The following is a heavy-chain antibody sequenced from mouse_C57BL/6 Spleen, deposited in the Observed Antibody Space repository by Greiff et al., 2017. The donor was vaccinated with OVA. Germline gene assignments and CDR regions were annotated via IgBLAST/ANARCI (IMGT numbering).Heavy chain of an antibody. CDR1: GYTFTSYW. Sequence: QVQLQQPGAELVMPGASVKLSCKASGYTFTSYWMHWVKQRPGQGLEWIGEIDPSDSYTNYNQKFKGKSTLTVDKSSSTAYMQLSSLTSEDSAVYDCARRDYYGSNWYFDVWGTGTTVTVSS. D-gene: IGHD1-1*01. J-gene: IGHJ1*03. CDR2: IDPSDSYT. CDR3: ARRDYYGSNWYFDV. V-gene: IGHV1-69*01.